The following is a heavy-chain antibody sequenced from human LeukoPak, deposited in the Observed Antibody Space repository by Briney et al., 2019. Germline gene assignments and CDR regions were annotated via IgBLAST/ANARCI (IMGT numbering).Heavy chain of an antibody. CDR2: IDTSSTTM. Sequence: PGGSLRLSCAASGLTFSKYSMTWVRHAPGRGLEWVSFIDTSSTTMYYTDSVKGRFTTSRDSAKNSLYLQMNSLKVEDTAIYYCARDNWVDCWGQGTLVTVSS. CDR1: GLTFSKYS. J-gene: IGHJ5*01. V-gene: IGHV3-48*04. CDR3: ARDNWVDC.